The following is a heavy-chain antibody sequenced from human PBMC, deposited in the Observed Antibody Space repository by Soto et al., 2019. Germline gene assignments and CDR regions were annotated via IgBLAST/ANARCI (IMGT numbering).Heavy chain of an antibody. V-gene: IGHV3-64*01. CDR2: ISSNGGST. Sequence: PGGSLRLSCAASGFTFSSYAMHWVRQAPGKGLEYVSAISSNGGSTYYANSVKGRFTISRDNSKNTLYLQMGSLRAEDMAVYYFARDIGYCSSTSCYGLIYMDVWGKGTTVTVSS. CDR3: ARDIGYCSSTSCYGLIYMDV. D-gene: IGHD2-2*01. CDR1: GFTFSSYA. J-gene: IGHJ6*03.